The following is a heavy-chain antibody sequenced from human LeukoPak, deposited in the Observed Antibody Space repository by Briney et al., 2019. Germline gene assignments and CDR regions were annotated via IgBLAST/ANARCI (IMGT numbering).Heavy chain of an antibody. J-gene: IGHJ4*02. D-gene: IGHD6-13*01. CDR2: IYIDGTT. V-gene: IGHV3-53*01. Sequence: GGSLRLSCAASGFTVSSNYMSWVRQAPGKGLEWVSLIYIDGTTYYADSVKGRFTISRDNSKNTVYLQMNSLRAEDTAVYYCAKVNSIAAAGCDFDYWGQGTLVTVSS. CDR3: AKVNSIAAAGCDFDY. CDR1: GFTVSSNY.